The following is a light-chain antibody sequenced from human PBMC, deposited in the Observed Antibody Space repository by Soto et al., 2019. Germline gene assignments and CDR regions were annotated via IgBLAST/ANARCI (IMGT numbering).Light chain of an antibody. Sequence: DIQMTQSPSSVSASLGETVTITCRASQIISNDLHWYQQKPGQAPQLLVYSASRLQGGVPSRFSGSGSETAFTLTITSLQPEDFATYHCQQSHSTPFTFGQGTRLEIK. V-gene: IGKV1-39*01. J-gene: IGKJ2*01. CDR1: QIISND. CDR2: SAS. CDR3: QQSHSTPFT.